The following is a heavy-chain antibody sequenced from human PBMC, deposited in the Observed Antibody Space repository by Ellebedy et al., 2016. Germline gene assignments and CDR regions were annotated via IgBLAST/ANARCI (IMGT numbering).Heavy chain of an antibody. V-gene: IGHV3-30*02. D-gene: IGHD3-3*01. J-gene: IGHJ4*02. Sequence: GESLKISXAASGFTFGSYGMHWVRQAPGKGLEWVAVIWYDGSTKYCADSVKGRFTISRDNSKNTLYLQMNSLRAEDTAVYYCAKDGAIAEFRLRFLEWLLSWGQGTLVTVSS. CDR1: GFTFGSYG. CDR3: AKDGAIAEFRLRFLEWLLS. CDR2: IWYDGSTK.